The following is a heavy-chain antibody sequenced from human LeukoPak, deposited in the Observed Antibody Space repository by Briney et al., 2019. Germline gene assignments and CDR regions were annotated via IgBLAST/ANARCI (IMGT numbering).Heavy chain of an antibody. V-gene: IGHV3-48*03. J-gene: IGHJ4*02. CDR1: GFTFSSYE. CDR2: ISSSGSTM. D-gene: IGHD2-15*01. Sequence: PGGSLRLSCAASGFTFSSYEMNWVRQAPGKGLEWVSFISSSGSTMYYADSVKGRFTISRDNSKNTLYLQMNNLRTEDAAIYYCAKAPVTSCRGAFCYPLDSWGQGTLVTVSS. CDR3: AKAPVTSCRGAFCYPLDS.